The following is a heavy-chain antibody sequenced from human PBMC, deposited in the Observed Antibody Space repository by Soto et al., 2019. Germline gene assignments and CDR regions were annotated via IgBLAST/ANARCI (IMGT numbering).Heavy chain of an antibody. CDR2: IYSGGST. V-gene: IGHV3-66*01. J-gene: IGHJ5*02. CDR1: GFTVSNNY. CDR3: ARGGPPTSNWFDP. Sequence: EVQLVESGGGLVQPGGSLRLSCAASGFTVSNNYINWVRQAPGKGLEWVSVIYSGGSTYYADSVKGRFNISRDNSKNTLYLQMNSLRAEDTAVYYCARGGPPTSNWFDPWGQGTLVTVSS. D-gene: IGHD1-26*01.